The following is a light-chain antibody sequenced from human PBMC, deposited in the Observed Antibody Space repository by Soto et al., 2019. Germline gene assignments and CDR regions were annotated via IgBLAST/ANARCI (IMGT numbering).Light chain of an antibody. CDR3: QHYDNWPLT. CDR1: QRVSSN. CDR2: GAS. V-gene: IGKV3-15*01. J-gene: IGKJ4*01. Sequence: EIGMTQSPATLSVSPGERVTLSCRASQRVSSNLAWYQQKPGQAPRLLIYGASTRATGISARFSGSGSGTEFTLTISGLQSDDFAVYYCQHYDNWPLTFGGGTKVEIK.